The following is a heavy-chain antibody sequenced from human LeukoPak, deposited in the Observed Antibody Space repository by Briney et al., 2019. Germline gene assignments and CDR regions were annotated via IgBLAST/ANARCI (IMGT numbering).Heavy chain of an antibody. CDR3: AREVYYDSSGYLDY. CDR2: ISAYNGNT. Sequence: ASVKVSCRASGYTFSDYYIHFVRQAPGQGLEWMGWISAYNGNTNYAQKLQGRVTMTTDTSTSTAYMELRSLRSDDTAVYYCAREVYYDSSGYLDYWGQGTLVTVSS. V-gene: IGHV1-18*04. CDR1: GYTFSDYY. J-gene: IGHJ4*02. D-gene: IGHD3-22*01.